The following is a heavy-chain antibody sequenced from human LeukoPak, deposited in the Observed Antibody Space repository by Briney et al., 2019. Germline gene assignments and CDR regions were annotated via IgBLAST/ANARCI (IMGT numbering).Heavy chain of an antibody. CDR2: IYSGGDT. J-gene: IGHJ4*02. CDR3: ARALPAASHTSFDF. V-gene: IGHV3-66*01. Sequence: PGGSLRLSCAVSGFTVNSNYMNWVRQAPGKGLEWVSVIYSGGDTYYADSVKGRFTISRDNSKNTLYLQMNSLRAEDTAVFYCARALPAASHTSFDFWGQGTLVTVSS. CDR1: GFTVNSNY. D-gene: IGHD2-2*01.